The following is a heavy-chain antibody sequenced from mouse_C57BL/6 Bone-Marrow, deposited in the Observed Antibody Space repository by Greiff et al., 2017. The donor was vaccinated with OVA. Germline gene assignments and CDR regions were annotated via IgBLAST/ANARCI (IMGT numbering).Heavy chain of an antibody. V-gene: IGHV1-80*01. CDR2: IYPGDGDT. Sequence: QVQLQQSGAELVKPGASVKISCKASGYAFSSYWMNWVKQRPGKGLEWIGQIYPGDGDTNYNGKFKGKATLTADTSSSTAYMQLSSLTSEDAAVYVCAREDYYGSSPDYWGQGTTLTVSS. CDR3: AREDYYGSSPDY. CDR1: GYAFSSYW. D-gene: IGHD1-1*01. J-gene: IGHJ2*01.